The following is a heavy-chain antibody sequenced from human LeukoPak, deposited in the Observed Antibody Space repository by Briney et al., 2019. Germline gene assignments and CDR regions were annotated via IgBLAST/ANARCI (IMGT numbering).Heavy chain of an antibody. CDR3: AKDGEEQWLDTGPFDY. J-gene: IGHJ4*02. V-gene: IGHV3-30*18. D-gene: IGHD6-19*01. Sequence: GRSLRLSCAASGFTFSSYGMHWVRQAPGKGLEWVAVISYDGSNKYYADSVKGRFTISRDNSKNTLYLQMNSLRAEDTAVYYCAKDGEEQWLDTGPFDYWGQGTLVTVSS. CDR1: GFTFSSYG. CDR2: ISYDGSNK.